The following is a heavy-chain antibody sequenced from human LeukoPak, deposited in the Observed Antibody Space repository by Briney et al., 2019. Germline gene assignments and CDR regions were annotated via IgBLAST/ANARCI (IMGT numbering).Heavy chain of an antibody. V-gene: IGHV1-18*01. CDR3: ARTSXXXYXXMDV. CDR1: GYTFTSYG. CDR2: ISAYNGNT. J-gene: IGHJ6*03. Sequence: ASVKVSCKASGYTFTSYGISWVRQAPGQGLEWMGWISAYNGNTNYPQKLQGRVTMTTDTSTSTAYMELRSLRSADTGVRDCARTSXXXYXXMDVWGKGTTVTVSS.